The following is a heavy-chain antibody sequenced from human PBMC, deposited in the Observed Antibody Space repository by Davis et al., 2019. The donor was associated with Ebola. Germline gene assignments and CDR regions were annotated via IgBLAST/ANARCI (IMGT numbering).Heavy chain of an antibody. CDR3: ARSIFGVVPYYYYYMDV. Sequence: DSVKGRFTISRDNSKKTLYLQMNSLRAEDTAVYYCARSIFGVVPYYYYYMDVWGKGTTVTVSS. J-gene: IGHJ6*03. V-gene: IGHV3-30*07. D-gene: IGHD3-3*02.